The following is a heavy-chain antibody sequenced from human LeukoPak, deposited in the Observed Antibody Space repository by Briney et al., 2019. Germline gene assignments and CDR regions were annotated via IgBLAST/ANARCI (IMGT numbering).Heavy chain of an antibody. Sequence: SETLSLTCAVYGGSFSGYYWSWIRQPPGKGLEWIGEINHSGSTNYNPSLKGRVTISVDTSKNQFSLKLSSVTAADTAVYYCARTPTIFGVVLLYYFDYWGQGTLVTVSS. CDR3: ARTPTIFGVVLLYYFDY. CDR1: GGSFSGYY. CDR2: INHSGST. D-gene: IGHD3-3*01. V-gene: IGHV4-34*01. J-gene: IGHJ4*02.